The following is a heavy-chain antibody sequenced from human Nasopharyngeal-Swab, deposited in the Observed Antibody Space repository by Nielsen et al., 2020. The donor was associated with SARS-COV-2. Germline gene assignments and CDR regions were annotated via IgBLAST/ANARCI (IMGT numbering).Heavy chain of an antibody. D-gene: IGHD4-23*01. Sequence: GGSLRLSCTASGFTFSSYAMSWVRQAPGKGLEWVSEISGSGGSTYYAESVKGRFTISRDNSKNTLYLQMSSLRAEDTAIYYCAKDLGVESPLWFDYWGQGTQLTVSS. CDR2: ISGSGGST. J-gene: IGHJ4*02. V-gene: IGHV3-23*01. CDR1: GFTFSSYA. CDR3: AKDLGVESPLWFDY.